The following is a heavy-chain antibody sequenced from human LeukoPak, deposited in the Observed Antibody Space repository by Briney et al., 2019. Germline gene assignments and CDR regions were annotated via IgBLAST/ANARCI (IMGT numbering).Heavy chain of an antibody. D-gene: IGHD6-13*01. CDR2: ISSRSATI. V-gene: IGHV3-48*01. CDR3: ARDPLSSSSFDL. J-gene: IGHJ4*02. Sequence: GGSLRLSCAASGFTFSSYSMNWVRQAPGKGLEWVSYISSRSATIYYADPVKGRFTISRDNAKNSLYLQMNSLRAEDTAVYYCARDPLSSSSFDLWGQGTLVTVSS. CDR1: GFTFSSYS.